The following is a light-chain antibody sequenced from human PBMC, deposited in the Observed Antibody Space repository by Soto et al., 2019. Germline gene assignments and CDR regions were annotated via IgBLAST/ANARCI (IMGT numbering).Light chain of an antibody. J-gene: IGKJ5*01. Sequence: DIQLTQSPSFLSASVGDRVTITCRASQGISSYLAWYQQKPGKAPKLLIYAASTLQSGVPSRFSGSGSGTEFTLTISSLQPDDFATYYCQHFKSFPITFGQGTRLEIK. CDR1: QGISSY. V-gene: IGKV1-9*01. CDR3: QHFKSFPIT. CDR2: AAS.